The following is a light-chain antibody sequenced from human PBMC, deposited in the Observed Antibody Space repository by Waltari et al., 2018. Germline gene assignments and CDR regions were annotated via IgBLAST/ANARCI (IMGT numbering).Light chain of an antibody. J-gene: IGLJ3*02. Sequence: QSVLTQPPSVSGAPGQRVTFSCTGSSSNIGAGYAVNWYQKFPGTAPNRLVYGHNGRPPGVPDRFAGSESGTTAFLSIAGLQAEDEADYYCQSYDNRWGGWVFGGGTKLTVL. CDR3: QSYDNRWGGWV. CDR1: SSNIGAGYA. CDR2: GHN. V-gene: IGLV1-40*01.